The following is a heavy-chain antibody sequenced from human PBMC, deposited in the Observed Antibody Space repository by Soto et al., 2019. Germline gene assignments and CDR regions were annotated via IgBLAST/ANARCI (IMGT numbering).Heavy chain of an antibody. V-gene: IGHV3-66*01. J-gene: IGHJ3*01. CDR1: GFIVSSNY. CDR3: ARGDGALDV. CDR2: IYTSGST. Sequence: EVQLVESGGGLVQPGGSLRLSCAASGFIVSSNYMSWVRQAPGKGLEWVSVIYTSGSTYYADSVKGRFTISRDNSKKIVYLQMNSLRAEDTAVYYCARGDGALDVWGQGTLVTVS. D-gene: IGHD3-10*01.